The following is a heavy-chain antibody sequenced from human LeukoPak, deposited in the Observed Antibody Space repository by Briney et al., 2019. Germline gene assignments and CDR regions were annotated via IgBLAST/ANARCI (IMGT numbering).Heavy chain of an antibody. J-gene: IGHJ4*02. V-gene: IGHV3-33*01. CDR2: IWYDGSNK. Sequence: GGSLRLSCAASGFTFCSYGMHWVRQAPGKGLEWVAVIWYDGSNKYYADSVKGRFTISRDNSKNTLYLQMNSLRAEDTAVYYCARDGIRGWYWVDYWGQGTLVTVSS. CDR1: GFTFCSYG. CDR3: ARDGIRGWYWVDY. D-gene: IGHD6-19*01.